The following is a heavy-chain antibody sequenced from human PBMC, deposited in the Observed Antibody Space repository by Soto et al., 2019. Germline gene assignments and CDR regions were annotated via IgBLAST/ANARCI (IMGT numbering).Heavy chain of an antibody. D-gene: IGHD4-17*01. V-gene: IGHV1-46*01. CDR1: GYTFTTHY. Sequence: ASVKVSCKASGYTFTTHYMHWVRQAPGRGLEWMGIINPSGGSTNYAQKFQGRVTMTSDASTSTVYMELSSLTTDDTAVYYCARVIVPTTVTTSNWFDPWGQGTLVTVSS. J-gene: IGHJ5*02. CDR2: INPSGGST. CDR3: ARVIVPTTVTTSNWFDP.